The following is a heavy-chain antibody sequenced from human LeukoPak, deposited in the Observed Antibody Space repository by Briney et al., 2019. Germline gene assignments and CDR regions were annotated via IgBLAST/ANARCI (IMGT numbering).Heavy chain of an antibody. Sequence: SETLSLTCTVSGGSIRNYYWSWIRQPPGKGLEWIGYIYYSGTTNYNPSLKSRVTISVDTSKNQFSLRLSSVTAADTAVYYCARERGYYDFWSGQPNNWFDPWGQGTLVTVSS. J-gene: IGHJ5*02. CDR2: IYYSGTT. D-gene: IGHD3-3*01. CDR3: ARERGYYDFWSGQPNNWFDP. CDR1: GGSIRNYY. V-gene: IGHV4-59*12.